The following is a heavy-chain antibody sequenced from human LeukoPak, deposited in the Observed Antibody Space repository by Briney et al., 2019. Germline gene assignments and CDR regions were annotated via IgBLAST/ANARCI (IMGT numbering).Heavy chain of an antibody. J-gene: IGHJ3*02. V-gene: IGHV1-69*13. CDR3: ASCGRQGSRWLQMGVAFDI. CDR2: IIPIFGTA. D-gene: IGHD5-24*01. Sequence: SVKVSCKASGYTFNTYGISWVRQAPGQGLEWMGGIIPIFGTASYAQKFQGRVTITADESTSTAYMELSSLRSEDTAVYYCASCGRQGSRWLQMGVAFDIWGQGTMVTVSS. CDR1: GYTFNTYG.